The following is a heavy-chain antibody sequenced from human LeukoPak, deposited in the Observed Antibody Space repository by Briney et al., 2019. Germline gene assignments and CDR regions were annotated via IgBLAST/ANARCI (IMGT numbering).Heavy chain of an antibody. J-gene: IGHJ4*02. CDR2: ISGSGGST. Sequence: SGGSLRLSCAASGFTFSSYAMSWVRQAPGKGLEWVSAISGSGGSTYYADSVKGRFTISRDNSKNTLYLQMNSLKTEDTAVYYCTTDRGYDFWSGYYYFDYWGQGTLVTVSS. D-gene: IGHD3-3*01. V-gene: IGHV3-23*01. CDR3: TTDRGYDFWSGYYYFDY. CDR1: GFTFSSYA.